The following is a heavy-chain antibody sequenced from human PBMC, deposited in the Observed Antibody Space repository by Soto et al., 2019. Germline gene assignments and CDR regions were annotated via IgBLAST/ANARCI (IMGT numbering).Heavy chain of an antibody. CDR2: MNPRSGGS. Sequence: ASVKVSCKASGYTFTNYYMHWLRQAPGQGLEWMGWMNPRSGGSKYAQAFQDRVTMTRDASISTAYMEMTSLRHGDTAVYYCARHWLSGSSYYWGQGTLVTVSS. CDR3: ARHWLSGSSYY. CDR1: GYTFTNYY. D-gene: IGHD1-26*01. J-gene: IGHJ4*02. V-gene: IGHV1-2*02.